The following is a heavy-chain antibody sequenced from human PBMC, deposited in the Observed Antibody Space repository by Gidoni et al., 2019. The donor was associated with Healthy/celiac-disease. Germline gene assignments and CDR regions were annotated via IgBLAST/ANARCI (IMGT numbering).Heavy chain of an antibody. V-gene: IGHV4-34*01. CDR1: GGSFSGYY. CDR2: ISHSGST. Sequence: QVQLPQWGAALLKPSETLSLTRAVYGGSFSGYYWSWIRQPPGKGLEWSGEISHSGSTNYNPSLKSQVTIAVDTSKNQFSLKLSSVTAADTAVYYCAIGLGVAAAGLYNWFDPWGQGTLVTVSS. D-gene: IGHD6-13*01. J-gene: IGHJ5*02. CDR3: AIGLGVAAAGLYNWFDP.